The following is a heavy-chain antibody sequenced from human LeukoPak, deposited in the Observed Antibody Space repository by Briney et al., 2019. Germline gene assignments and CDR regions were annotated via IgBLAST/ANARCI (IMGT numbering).Heavy chain of an antibody. CDR1: GFTFDDYA. CDR2: ISWNSGSI. D-gene: IGHD6-19*01. Sequence: GGSLRLSCAASGFTFDDYAMHWVRQAPGKGLEWVPGISWNSGSIGYADSVKGRFTISRDNAKNSLFLQMNSLRVEDTAVYYCARGLYRYSSGWHFDYWGQGTLVTVSS. J-gene: IGHJ4*02. CDR3: ARGLYRYSSGWHFDY. V-gene: IGHV3-9*01.